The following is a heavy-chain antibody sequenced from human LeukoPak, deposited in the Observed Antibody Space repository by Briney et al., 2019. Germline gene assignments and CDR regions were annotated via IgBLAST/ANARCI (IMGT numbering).Heavy chain of an antibody. D-gene: IGHD1-14*01. V-gene: IGHV2-70*11. CDR1: GFSLSTSGMC. J-gene: IGHJ2*01. Sequence: SGPTLVNPTQTLTLTCTFSGFSLSTSGMCVSWIRQPPGKALEWLARIDWDDDKYYSTSLKTRPTISKDTSKNQVVLTMTNMDPVDTATYYCARMKRNPAGYWYFDLWGRGTLVTVSS. CDR3: ARMKRNPAGYWYFDL. CDR2: IDWDDDK.